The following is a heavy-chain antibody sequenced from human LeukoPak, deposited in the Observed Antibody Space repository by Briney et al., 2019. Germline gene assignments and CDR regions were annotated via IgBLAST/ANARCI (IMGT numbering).Heavy chain of an antibody. V-gene: IGHV3-74*01. Sequence: PGGSLRLSCAASGFTFSSYWMHWVRQAPGKGLVWVSRINSDGSSTSYADSVKGRFTISRDNAKNTLYLQMDSLRAEDTAVYYCAKVRRSAEYFQHWGQGTLVTVSS. CDR1: GFTFSSYW. CDR2: INSDGSST. J-gene: IGHJ1*01. CDR3: AKVRRSAEYFQH.